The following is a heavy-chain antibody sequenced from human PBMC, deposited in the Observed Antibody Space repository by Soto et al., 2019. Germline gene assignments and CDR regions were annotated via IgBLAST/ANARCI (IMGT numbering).Heavy chain of an antibody. CDR1: GYTFTSYD. CDR2: MNPNSGNT. Sequence: QVQLVQSGAEVKKPGASVKVSCKASGYTFTSYDINWVRQATGQGLEWMGWMNPNSGNTGYAQKFQGRVTMTRNTSISTAYMELSSLRSEDTAGYYCARGSYPMRYGGGWFDPWGQGTLVTVSS. D-gene: IGHD5-12*01. V-gene: IGHV1-8*01. J-gene: IGHJ5*02. CDR3: ARGSYPMRYGGGWFDP.